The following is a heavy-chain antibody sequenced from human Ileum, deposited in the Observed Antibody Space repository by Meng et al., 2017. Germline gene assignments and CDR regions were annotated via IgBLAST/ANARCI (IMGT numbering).Heavy chain of an antibody. CDR3: ARGWYSSGLHS. D-gene: IGHD6-19*01. CDR1: GDSGSRARGS. Sequence: QGQLHCPGQGPVQPSQPLSHALSTPGDSGSRARGSWSWIRQSPSRGLAWLGRTFYRAKWNDDFAESVKSRITITTVTSKNQFSLQLNSVTPEDTAVYYCARGWYSSGLHSWGQGTLVTVSS. J-gene: IGHJ4*02. CDR2: TFYRAKWND. V-gene: IGHV6-1*02.